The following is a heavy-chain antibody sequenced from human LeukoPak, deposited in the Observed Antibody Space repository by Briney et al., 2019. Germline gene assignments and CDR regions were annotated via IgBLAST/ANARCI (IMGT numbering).Heavy chain of an antibody. CDR2: INHSGST. D-gene: IGHD3-10*01. J-gene: IGHJ5*02. CDR1: GGSFSGYY. V-gene: IGHV4-34*01. CDR3: ARGGKITMVRGVNPFGTYRNWFDP. Sequence: PSETLSLTCAVYGGSFSGYYWSWIRQPPGKGLEWIGEINHSGSTNYNPSLKSRVTISVDTSKNQFSLKLISVTAADTAVYYCARGGKITMVRGVNPFGTYRNWFDPWGQGTLVTVSS.